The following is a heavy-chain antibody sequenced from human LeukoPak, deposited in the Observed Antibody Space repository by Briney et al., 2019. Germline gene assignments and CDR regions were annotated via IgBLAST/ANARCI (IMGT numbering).Heavy chain of an antibody. J-gene: IGHJ4*02. CDR2: ISYDGSNK. D-gene: IGHD2-2*01. CDR1: GFTFSSYA. Sequence: PGRSLRLSCAASGFTFSSYAMHWVRQAPGEGLGWVAVISYDGSNKYFADSVKGRFTISRDNSKNTLFLQMNSLRAEDTAVFYCAKDRESYYCSSNNCYLDSWGQGTLVTVSS. V-gene: IGHV3-30*04. CDR3: AKDRESYYCSSNNCYLDS.